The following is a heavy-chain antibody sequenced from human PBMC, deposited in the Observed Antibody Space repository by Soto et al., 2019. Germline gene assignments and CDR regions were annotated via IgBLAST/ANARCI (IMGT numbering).Heavy chain of an antibody. CDR3: ARARSCTSCYGGGEYDI. V-gene: IGHV4-31*03. D-gene: IGHD2-2*01. Sequence: QVQLKESGPGLVKPSQTQSLTCTVSGGSISIGTSYWNWIRQHPWKGLEWIGYIYYTGTSNYNPSLKSRLRMSIDTSGNQFSLNLSSVTDADTAVYFCARARSCTSCYGGGEYDIWGQGTMVSVSS. CDR1: GGSISIGTSY. CDR2: IYYTGTS. J-gene: IGHJ3*02.